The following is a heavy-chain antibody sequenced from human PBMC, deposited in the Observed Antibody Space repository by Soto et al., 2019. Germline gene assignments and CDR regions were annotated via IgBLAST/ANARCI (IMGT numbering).Heavy chain of an antibody. Sequence: GGSLRLSCAASGFTFSSYGMHWVRQAPGKGLEWVAVISYDGSNKYYADSVKGRFTISRDNSKNTLYLQMNSLRAEDTAVYYSAKDLRFWEWLRPAFDIWGQGKMVTVSS. V-gene: IGHV3-30*18. CDR3: AKDLRFWEWLRPAFDI. J-gene: IGHJ3*02. CDR1: GFTFSSYG. D-gene: IGHD3-3*01. CDR2: ISYDGSNK.